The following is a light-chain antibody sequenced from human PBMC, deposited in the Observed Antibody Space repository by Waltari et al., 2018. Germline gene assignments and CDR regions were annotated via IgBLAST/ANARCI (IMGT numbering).Light chain of an antibody. J-gene: IGLJ2*01. V-gene: IGLV4-60*03. Sequence: QPVLTQSSSASASLGSSVKFTCTLSSGHSLSSIAWHQQQPGKAPRYLMKLEGSGSYKKGTGVPDRFSGSSSGADHYLTISNVQSEDEGDYYCETWDSNTYAVFGGGTKLTVL. CDR3: ETWDSNTYAV. CDR1: SGHSLSS. CDR2: LEGSGSY.